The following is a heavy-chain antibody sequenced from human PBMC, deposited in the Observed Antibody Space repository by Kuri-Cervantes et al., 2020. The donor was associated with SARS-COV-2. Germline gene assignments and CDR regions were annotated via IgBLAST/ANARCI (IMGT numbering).Heavy chain of an antibody. J-gene: IGHJ3*02. CDR2: INPNSGGT. CDR1: GYTFTGYY. CDR3: ARSTPFRRLAVISQGGAFDI. V-gene: IGHV1-2*04. D-gene: IGHD3-22*01. Sequence: ASVKVSCKASGYTFTGYYMHWVRQAPGQGLEWMGWINPNSGGTNYAQKFQGWVTMAKDTSISTVYMELSRLRSDDTAVYYWARSTPFRRLAVISQGGAFDIWGQGTMVTVSS.